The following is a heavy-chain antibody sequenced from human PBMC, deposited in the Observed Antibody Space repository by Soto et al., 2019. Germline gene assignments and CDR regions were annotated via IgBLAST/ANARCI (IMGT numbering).Heavy chain of an antibody. Sequence: SVKVSCKASGYTYTRYGIIWVRQATGQGLEWMGGIIPIFGTANYAQKFQGRVTITADESTSTAYMELSSLRSEDTAVYYCARAISRKGIAVAGTRVFYYYGMDVWGQGTTVTVS. CDR3: ARAISRKGIAVAGTRVFYYYGMDV. D-gene: IGHD6-19*01. V-gene: IGHV1-69*13. CDR2: IIPIFGTA. CDR1: GYTYTRYG. J-gene: IGHJ6*02.